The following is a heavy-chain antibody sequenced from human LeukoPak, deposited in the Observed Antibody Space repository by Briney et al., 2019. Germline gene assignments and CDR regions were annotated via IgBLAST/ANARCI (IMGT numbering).Heavy chain of an antibody. CDR1: GFTFSSYW. CDR2: IKQDGSEK. Sequence: GGSLRLSCAASGFTFSSYWMSWVRQAPGKGLEWVANIKQDGSEKYYVDSVKGRFTISRDNAKNSLYLQMNSLRAEDTAVYYFPRDPLRFLGWSPPSLLSYYGMDVWGQGTTVTVSS. J-gene: IGHJ6*02. V-gene: IGHV3-7*01. D-gene: IGHD3-3*01. CDR3: PRDPLRFLGWSPPSLLSYYGMDV.